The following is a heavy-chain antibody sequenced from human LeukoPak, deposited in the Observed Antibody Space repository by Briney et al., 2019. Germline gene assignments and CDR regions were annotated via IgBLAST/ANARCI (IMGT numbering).Heavy chain of an antibody. J-gene: IGHJ5*02. Sequence: ASVKVSCKASGYTFTGYYMHWVRQAPGQGLEWMGWINPKSGGTNYAQKFKGRVTMTRDTSISTVYMELSRLRSDDTAVYYCAGEWEPSWFDPWGQGTLVTVSS. CDR3: AGEWEPSWFDP. V-gene: IGHV1-2*02. CDR2: INPKSGGT. CDR1: GYTFTGYY. D-gene: IGHD1-26*01.